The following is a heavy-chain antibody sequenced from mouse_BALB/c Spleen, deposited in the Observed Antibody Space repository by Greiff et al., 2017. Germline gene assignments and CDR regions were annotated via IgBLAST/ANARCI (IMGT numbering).Heavy chain of an antibody. CDR3: ARDLKLGRGYFDY. J-gene: IGHJ2*01. V-gene: IGHV2-9*02. Sequence: QVQLKESGPGLVAPSQSLSITCTVSGFSLTSYGVHWVRQPPGKGLEWLGVIWAGGSTNYNSALMSRLSISKDNSKSQVFLKMNSLQTDDTAMYYCARDLKLGRGYFDYWGQGTTLTVSS. D-gene: IGHD4-1*01. CDR1: GFSLTSYG. CDR2: IWAGGST.